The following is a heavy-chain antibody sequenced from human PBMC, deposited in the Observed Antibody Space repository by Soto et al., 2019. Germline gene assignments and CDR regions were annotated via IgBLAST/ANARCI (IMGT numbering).Heavy chain of an antibody. J-gene: IGHJ4*02. V-gene: IGHV3-33*01. CDR1: GSTFSNYG. CDR3: ARDGGSHGPSYFDS. D-gene: IGHD3-16*01. CDR2: IWYDGSNK. Sequence: VQLVESGGGVVQPGRSLRLSCAASGSTFSNYGMHWVRQAPGKGPEWVAVIWYDGSNKYYGESVKGRFSISRDNSKNTLYLDINSLRTEDTAVYYCARDGGSHGPSYFDSWGQGSRVIVSS.